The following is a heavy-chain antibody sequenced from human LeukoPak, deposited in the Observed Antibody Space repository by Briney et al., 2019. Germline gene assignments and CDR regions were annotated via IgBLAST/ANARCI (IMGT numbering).Heavy chain of an antibody. CDR1: GYTFTSYY. V-gene: IGHV1-46*01. D-gene: IGHD3-3*01. Sequence: ASVKVSCKASGYTFTSYYMHWVRQAPGQGLEWMGIINPSGGSTSYAQKFQGRVTMTRDTSTSTVYMELSSLRSEDTAVYYCAGVAYSGTIFGVVTHFDYWGQGTLVTVSS. CDR2: INPSGGST. CDR3: AGVAYSGTIFGVVTHFDY. J-gene: IGHJ4*02.